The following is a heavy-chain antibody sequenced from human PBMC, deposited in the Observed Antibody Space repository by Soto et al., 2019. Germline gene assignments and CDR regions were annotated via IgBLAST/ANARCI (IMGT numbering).Heavy chain of an antibody. Sequence: EVQLVESGGNLVQPGGSLRLSCAASGFRFSIYSMNWVRQAPGKGLEWSAYITSDTKTIKYADSVKGRFTISRDNGKNSVYLHMNGLRDEDTAVYYCAGSVEGHFDYWRQGTVVIVSA. CDR3: AGSVEGHFDY. CDR2: ITSDTKTI. J-gene: IGHJ4*02. V-gene: IGHV3-48*02. CDR1: GFRFSIYS. D-gene: IGHD6-19*01.